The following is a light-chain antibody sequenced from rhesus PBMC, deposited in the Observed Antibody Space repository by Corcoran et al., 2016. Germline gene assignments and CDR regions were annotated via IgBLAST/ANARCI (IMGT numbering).Light chain of an antibody. Sequence: DIQMTQSPSSLSASVGDTVTITCRASQGISSWLAWYQQKPGKAPKLLIYKASSLQSGVPSRFRGNGAGTDFTLTIRSLQSEDFATYYCQQYSSRLYSFGQGTKVEIK. CDR3: QQYSSRLYS. J-gene: IGKJ2*01. CDR1: QGISSW. V-gene: IGKV1-22*01. CDR2: KAS.